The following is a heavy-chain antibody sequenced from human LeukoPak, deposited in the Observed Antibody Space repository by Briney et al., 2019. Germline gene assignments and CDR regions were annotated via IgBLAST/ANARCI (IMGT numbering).Heavy chain of an antibody. D-gene: IGHD2-15*01. CDR3: ARIVVVVDTNLDRQDWFDP. V-gene: IGHV3-66*01. CDR1: GITVSSNY. J-gene: IGHJ5*02. Sequence: GGSLRLSCAASGITVSSNYTSWVRQAPGKGLEWVSFIHSGDRTYYADSVKGRFTISRDKSKNTLYLQMNSLRAEDTAVYYCARIVVVVDTNLDRQDWFDPWAREPWSPSTQ. CDR2: IHSGDRT.